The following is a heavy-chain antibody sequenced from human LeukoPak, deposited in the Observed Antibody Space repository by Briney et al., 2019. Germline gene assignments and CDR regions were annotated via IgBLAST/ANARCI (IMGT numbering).Heavy chain of an antibody. V-gene: IGHV3-30*02. CDR3: ARDVSCCSGAFDI. J-gene: IGHJ3*02. Sequence: PGGSLRLSCAASGFTFSSYGMHWVRQAPGKGLEWVAFIRYDGSNKYYADSVKGRFTISRDNSKNTLYLQMNSLRAEDTAVYYCARDVSCCSGAFDIWGQGTMVTVSS. CDR1: GFTFSSYG. CDR2: IRYDGSNK. D-gene: IGHD4/OR15-4a*01.